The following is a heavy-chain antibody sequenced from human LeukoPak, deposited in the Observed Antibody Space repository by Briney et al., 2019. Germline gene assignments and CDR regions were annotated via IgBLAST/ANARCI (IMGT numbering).Heavy chain of an antibody. CDR1: GYTFTSYV. V-gene: IGHV1-8*01. CDR3: ARSQYCSGGSCYDY. J-gene: IGHJ4*02. Sequence: ASVKVSCKASGYTFTSYVINWVRQATGQGLERMGWMNPNSGNTGYAQKFQGRVTMTRNTSISTAYMELSSLRSEDTAVYYCARSQYCSGGSCYDYWGQGTLVTVSS. CDR2: MNPNSGNT. D-gene: IGHD2-15*01.